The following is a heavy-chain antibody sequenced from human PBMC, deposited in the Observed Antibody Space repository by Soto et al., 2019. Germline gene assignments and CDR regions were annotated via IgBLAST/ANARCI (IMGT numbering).Heavy chain of an antibody. D-gene: IGHD1-26*01. J-gene: IGHJ4*02. CDR2: IIPIFGTA. CDR1: GGTFSSYA. Sequence: GASVKVSCKASGGTFSSYAISWVRQAPGQGLEWMGGIIPIFGTANYAQKFQGRVTITADESTSTAYMELSSLRSEDTAVYYCARSQTNSGSYYLFDYWGQGTLVTVSS. V-gene: IGHV1-69*13. CDR3: ARSQTNSGSYYLFDY.